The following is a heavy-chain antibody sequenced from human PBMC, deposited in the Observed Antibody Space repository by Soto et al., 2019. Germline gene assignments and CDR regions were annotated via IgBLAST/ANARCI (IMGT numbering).Heavy chain of an antibody. Sequence: SQTLSLTCAISGDSVSSNSAAWNWIRQSPSRGLEWLGRTYYRSKWYNDYAVSVKSRITINPXXXXXXXXXXXNSVTPXDTAVYYCARDLLERLTNWFDPWGQGTLVTVSS. CDR3: ARDLLERLTNWFDP. CDR2: TYYRSKWYN. V-gene: IGHV6-1*01. J-gene: IGHJ5*02. CDR1: GDSVSSNSAA. D-gene: IGHD1-1*01.